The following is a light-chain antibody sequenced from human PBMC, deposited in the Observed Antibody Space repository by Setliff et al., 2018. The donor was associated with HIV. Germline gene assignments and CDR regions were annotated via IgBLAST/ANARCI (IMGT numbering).Light chain of an antibody. CDR2: EVT. Sequence: QSVLTQPASVSGSPGQSITTACTGTSSDVGVYKYVSWYQQHPGKAPKLMIYEVTNRPSGVSNRFSGSKSGNTASLTISGVQAEDEADYYCSSYTSSSTLVFGTGTKVTVL. CDR3: SSYTSSSTLV. CDR1: SSDVGVYKY. J-gene: IGLJ1*01. V-gene: IGLV2-14*01.